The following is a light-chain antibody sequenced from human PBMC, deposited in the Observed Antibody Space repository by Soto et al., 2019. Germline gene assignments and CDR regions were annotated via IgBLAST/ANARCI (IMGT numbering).Light chain of an antibody. J-gene: IGKJ1*01. CDR1: QSVLSSSNNKNY. CDR2: WAS. CDR3: QQYYSTPPT. V-gene: IGKV4-1*01. Sequence: DIVMTQSPDSLAVSLGERATINCKSSQSVLSSSNNKNYLAWFQQKPGQPPKLLIYWASTRESGVPDRFSGSGSGTDFTHTISSLQAEDVAVYYCQQYYSTPPTFGQGTKVEIK.